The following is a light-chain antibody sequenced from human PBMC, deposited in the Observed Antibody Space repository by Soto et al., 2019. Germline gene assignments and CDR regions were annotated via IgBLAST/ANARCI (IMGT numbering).Light chain of an antibody. CDR3: QQRSNWPLA. Sequence: EIVLTQSPATLSLSPGERATLSCRASQSVSSYLAWYQQKPGQAPRLLIYDASNRAPGIPARFSGSGSGTYFTLTISSLEPEDVAVYYCQQRSNWPLAFGGGTKVEIK. J-gene: IGKJ4*01. CDR2: DAS. CDR1: QSVSSY. V-gene: IGKV3-11*01.